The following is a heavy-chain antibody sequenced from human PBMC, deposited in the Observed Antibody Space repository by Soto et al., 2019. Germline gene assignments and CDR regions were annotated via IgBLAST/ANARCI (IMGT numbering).Heavy chain of an antibody. CDR3: TTDDGDAV. J-gene: IGHJ4*02. D-gene: IGHD2-21*01. V-gene: IGHV3-15*01. Sequence: GVSLRLSCAASGITFTDAWMSWVRQAPGKGLEWVGRIKSKPDGGTADYIGPVKGRFTISRDDSKNTIYLQMNSLKTEDTAMYYCTTDDGDAVWGQGTLVTVSS. CDR2: IKSKPDGGTA. CDR1: GITFTDAW.